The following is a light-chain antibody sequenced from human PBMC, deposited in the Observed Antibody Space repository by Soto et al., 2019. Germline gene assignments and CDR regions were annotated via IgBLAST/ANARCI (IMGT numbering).Light chain of an antibody. J-gene: IGLJ1*01. CDR3: SSFRSTSTLPYV. CDR1: SSDVGGYDY. Sequence: QSVLTQPASVSGSPGQSITISCTGTSSDVGGYDYVSWYQQDPGKAPKLMIFEVTNRPSGVSNRFSGSKSGNTASLTISGLRAEDEADYYCSSFRSTSTLPYVFGTGTKVTVL. CDR2: EVT. V-gene: IGLV2-14*01.